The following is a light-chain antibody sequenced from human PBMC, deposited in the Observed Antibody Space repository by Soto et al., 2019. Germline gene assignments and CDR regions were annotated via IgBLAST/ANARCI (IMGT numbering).Light chain of an antibody. CDR2: DTS. CDR3: QQYGSSPGT. Sequence: ETVLTQSPGTLSLSPGERATLSCRASQSVSSSYLAWHQQKPGQAPRLLIYDTSSRATGIPDRFSGSGSGTDFTLTISRLEPEDFAVYYCQQYGSSPGTFGQGTKVEIK. CDR1: QSVSSSY. V-gene: IGKV3-20*01. J-gene: IGKJ1*01.